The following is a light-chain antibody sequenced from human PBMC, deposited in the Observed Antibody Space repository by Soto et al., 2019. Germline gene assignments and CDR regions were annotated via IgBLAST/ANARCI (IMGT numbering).Light chain of an antibody. V-gene: IGKV3-11*01. J-gene: IGKJ4*01. CDR1: QSVSSY. CDR3: QQRSNWPHT. CDR2: DAS. Sequence: EIVLTQSPATLSLSPGERATLSCMASQSVSSYLAWNQQKPGQAPRLLIYDASNRATGIPARFSGSGSGTDFTLTISSLEPEDFAVYYCQQRSNWPHTFGGGTKVEIK.